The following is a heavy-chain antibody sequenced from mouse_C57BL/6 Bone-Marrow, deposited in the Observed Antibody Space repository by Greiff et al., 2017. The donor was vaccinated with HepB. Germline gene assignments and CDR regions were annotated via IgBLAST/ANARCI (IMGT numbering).Heavy chain of an antibody. J-gene: IGHJ4*01. CDR1: GYTFTGYW. Sequence: QVQLQQSGAELMKPGASVKLSCKATGYTFTGYWIEWVKPRPGHGLEWIGEILPGSGSTNYNEKFKGKSTFTADTSSNTAYMQLSSLTTEDSAIYYCATYGSSYVLYAMEYWGQGTSGNVSS. V-gene: IGHV1-9*01. D-gene: IGHD1-1*01. CDR3: ATYGSSYVLYAMEY. CDR2: ILPGSGST.